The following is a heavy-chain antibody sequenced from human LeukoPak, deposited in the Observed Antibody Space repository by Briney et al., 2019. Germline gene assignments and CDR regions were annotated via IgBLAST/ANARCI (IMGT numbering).Heavy chain of an antibody. D-gene: IGHD3-16*02. J-gene: IGHJ4*02. CDR1: GGSISSGGYY. CDR2: IYYSGST. CDR3: AAAYVWGRYRTGDY. Sequence: PSETLSLTCTVSGGSISSGGYYWSWIRQHPGKGLEWIGYIYYSGSTHYNPSLKSRVTISVDTSKNQFSLKLSSVTAADTAVYYWAAAYVWGRYRTGDYWGQGTLVTVSS. V-gene: IGHV4-31*03.